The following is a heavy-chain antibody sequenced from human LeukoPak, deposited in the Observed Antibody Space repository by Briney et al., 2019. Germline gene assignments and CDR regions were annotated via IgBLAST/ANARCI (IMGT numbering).Heavy chain of an antibody. J-gene: IGHJ4*02. CDR3: AKEDSGYSYGTEGY. CDR2: ISGSGGST. V-gene: IGHV3-23*01. Sequence: AISGSGGSTYYADSVKGRFTISRDNSKNTLYLQMNSLRAEDTAVYYCAKEDSGYSYGTEGYWGQGTLVAVSS. D-gene: IGHD5-18*01.